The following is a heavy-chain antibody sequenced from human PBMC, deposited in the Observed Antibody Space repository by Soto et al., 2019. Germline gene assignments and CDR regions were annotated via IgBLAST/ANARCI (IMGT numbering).Heavy chain of an antibody. V-gene: IGHV4-30-4*01. CDR2: IYNGGTT. D-gene: IGHD7-27*01. J-gene: IGHJ4*02. CDR1: GGSISDTYYC. CDR3: ARGQSGDKVDY. Sequence: QVQLQESGPGLVKPSQTLSLTCTVSGGSISDTYYCWSWIRQTPDKGLEWIGHIYNGGTTYHNPSLECRATIPIDTSRTQFSLRLISVNAADTAVYYCARGQSGDKVDYWGQGTLVTVSS.